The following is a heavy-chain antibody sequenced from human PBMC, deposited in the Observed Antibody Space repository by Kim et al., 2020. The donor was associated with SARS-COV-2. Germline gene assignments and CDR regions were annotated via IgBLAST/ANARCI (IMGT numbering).Heavy chain of an antibody. CDR2: SKDGSTQ. CDR3: AGTFEN. Sequence: SKDGSTQYYADSVKGRFTISRDNSKNTLYLQMNSLRPEDTAVYYCAGTFENWGQGTLVTVSS. D-gene: IGHD3-3*02. J-gene: IGHJ4*02. V-gene: IGHV3-30*03.